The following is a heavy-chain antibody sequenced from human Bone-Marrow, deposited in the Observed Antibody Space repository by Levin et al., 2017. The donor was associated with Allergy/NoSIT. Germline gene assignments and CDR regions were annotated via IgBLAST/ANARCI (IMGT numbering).Heavy chain of an antibody. CDR3: AREDASGSFVDY. V-gene: IGHV4-39*07. CDR1: GDSISSSSYY. J-gene: IGHJ4*02. D-gene: IGHD3-10*01. CDR2: IFYSGNT. Sequence: SQTLSLTCSVSGDSISSSSYYWGWIRQPPGKGLEWIGSIFYSGNTYYNPSLKSRVTLSVDTSKNQFSLKLASVTAADTAVYYCAREDASGSFVDYWGQGTLVIVSS.